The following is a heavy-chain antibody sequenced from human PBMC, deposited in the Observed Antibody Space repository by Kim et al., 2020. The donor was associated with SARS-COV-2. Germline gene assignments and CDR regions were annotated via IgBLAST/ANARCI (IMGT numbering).Heavy chain of an antibody. D-gene: IGHD3-10*01. Sequence: GGSLRLSCGASGFTFRTYSMNWVCQAPGKGLEWVSYISRSSSTIYYADSVRCRFTISRDNAKNTLYLQMDSLRDEDTAVYYCARSDYYGSGSLKTLYYFDYWGQGTLVTVSS. CDR2: ISRSSSTI. V-gene: IGHV3-48*02. CDR1: GFTFRTYS. CDR3: ARSDYYGSGSLKTLYYFDY. J-gene: IGHJ4*02.